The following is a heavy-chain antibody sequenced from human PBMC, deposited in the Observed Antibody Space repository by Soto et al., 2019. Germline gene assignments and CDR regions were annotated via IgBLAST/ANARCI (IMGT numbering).Heavy chain of an antibody. CDR1: GSTFNNFA. CDR3: ARAIKRWEVNYYFDF. D-gene: IGHD1-26*01. J-gene: IGHJ4*02. V-gene: IGHV1-69*06. CDR2: IVVDSNTA. Sequence: QVVLLQSGAEVKEPGSSVRVSCQVSGSTFNNFAFSWVRQAPGHGPEWMGGIVVDSNTAEYSQRLQDRVTITADTSTATLYMELGSLTFEDTAVYYCARAIKRWEVNYYFDFWGQGTLVTVSS.